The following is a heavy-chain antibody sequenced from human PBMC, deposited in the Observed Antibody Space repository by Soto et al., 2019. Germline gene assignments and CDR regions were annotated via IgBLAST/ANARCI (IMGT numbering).Heavy chain of an antibody. Sequence: SETLSLTCSISGVSISSYYWTWIRLPPGKGLEWIGFIYYAGSTNYNPSLKSRVTISVDRSKNQFSLTLSSVTAADTAVYYCVREAAYFYDSSAPPVMDVWGQGTTVTVSS. V-gene: IGHV4-59*01. D-gene: IGHD3-22*01. CDR1: GVSISSYY. CDR3: VREAAYFYDSSAPPVMDV. CDR2: IYYAGST. J-gene: IGHJ6*02.